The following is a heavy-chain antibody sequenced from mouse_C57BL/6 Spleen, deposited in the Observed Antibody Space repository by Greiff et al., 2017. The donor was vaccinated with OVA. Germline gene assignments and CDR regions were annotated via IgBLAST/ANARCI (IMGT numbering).Heavy chain of an antibody. CDR3: ARGVSLEDYFDY. Sequence: QVQLQQPGAELVKPGASVKLSCKASGYTFTSYWMHWVKQRPGQGLEWIGMIHPNSGSTNYNEKFKSKATLTVDKSSSTAYMQLSSLTSEDSAVYYCARGVSLEDYFDYWGQGTTLTVSS. D-gene: IGHD2-10*02. V-gene: IGHV1-64*01. J-gene: IGHJ2*01. CDR2: IHPNSGST. CDR1: GYTFTSYW.